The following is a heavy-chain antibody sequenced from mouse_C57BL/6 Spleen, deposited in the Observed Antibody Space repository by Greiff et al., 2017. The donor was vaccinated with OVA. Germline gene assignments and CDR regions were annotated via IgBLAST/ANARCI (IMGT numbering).Heavy chain of an antibody. CDR3: ARTLYYCGSSLFAY. CDR1: GYAFSSSW. CDR2: IYPGDGDT. J-gene: IGHJ3*01. V-gene: IGHV1-82*01. Sequence: QVQLQQSGPELVKPGASVKISCKASGYAFSSSWMNWVKQRPGKGLEWIGRIYPGDGDTNYNGKFKGKATLTADKSSSTAYMQLSSLTSEDSAVYSCARTLYYCGSSLFAYWGQGTLVTVSA. D-gene: IGHD1-1*01.